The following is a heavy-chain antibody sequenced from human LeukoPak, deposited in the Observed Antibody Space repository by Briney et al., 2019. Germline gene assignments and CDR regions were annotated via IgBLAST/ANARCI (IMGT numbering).Heavy chain of an antibody. Sequence: GGSLRLSCAASGFTFSTYTMNWVRQAPGKGLEWVSSISNSATFIDYADSVEGRFTISRDNAKNSVYLQMSSLRAEDTAVYYCARDVVPAAIGYYFDYWGQGTLVTVSS. J-gene: IGHJ4*02. CDR2: ISNSATFI. V-gene: IGHV3-21*01. CDR1: GFTFSTYT. D-gene: IGHD2-2*02. CDR3: ARDVVPAAIGYYFDY.